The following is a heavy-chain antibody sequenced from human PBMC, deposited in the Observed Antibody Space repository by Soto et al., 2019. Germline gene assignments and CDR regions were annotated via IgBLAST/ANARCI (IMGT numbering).Heavy chain of an antibody. CDR1: GFTFSSYW. V-gene: IGHV3-74*01. CDR3: ARGLLYLNGMDV. D-gene: IGHD2-8*01. CDR2: INNAGSIR. Sequence: EVQLVESGGGLVQPGGSLRLSCAASGFTFSSYWMHWVRQAPGKGLVWVSRINNAGSIRNYADSVKGRFTISRDNAKNTVYLQLNSLIAEDTAVYYCARGLLYLNGMDVWGQGTTVTVSS. J-gene: IGHJ6*02.